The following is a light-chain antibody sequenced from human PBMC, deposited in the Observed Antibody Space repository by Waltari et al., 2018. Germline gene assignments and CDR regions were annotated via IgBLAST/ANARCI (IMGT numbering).Light chain of an antibody. CDR1: QTISIY. CDR2: AAS. CDR3: QQSFRNPLT. V-gene: IGKV1-39*01. Sequence: DIQMTQSPSSLSASVGDRVTFTFRSSQTISIYLNWYQQKPGKAPSLLVYAASSLNLGVPARFSGSGAGTEFTLTINSLEPEDVATYYCQQSFRNPLTFGPGTTVDV. J-gene: IGKJ3*01.